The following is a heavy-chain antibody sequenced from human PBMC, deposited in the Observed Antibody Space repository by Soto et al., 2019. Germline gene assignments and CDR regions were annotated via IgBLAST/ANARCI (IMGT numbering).Heavy chain of an antibody. CDR1: GFTFSSYA. CDR3: AKDAFGYCSGGSCSYPPDY. V-gene: IGHV3-23*01. D-gene: IGHD2-15*01. CDR2: ISGSGGST. J-gene: IGHJ4*02. Sequence: PGGSLRLSCAASGFTFSSYAMSWVRQAPGKGLEWVSAISGSGGSTYYADSVKGRFTISRDNSKNTLYLQMNSLRAEDTAVYYCAKDAFGYCSGGSCSYPPDYWGQGTLVTVSS.